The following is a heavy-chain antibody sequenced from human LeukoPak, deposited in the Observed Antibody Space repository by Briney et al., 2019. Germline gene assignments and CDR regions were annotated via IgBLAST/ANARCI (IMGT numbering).Heavy chain of an antibody. CDR2: IKEDGSAK. Sequence: PGGSLRLSCATSGFTFRNYWMSWVRQAPGKGLEWVAMIKEDGSAKYYVDSVKARFTISRDNTKNSLSLQMNSLRAEDTAVYYCAKTVSPCTPTSCSKSGDWFDPWGQGTLVTVSS. CDR1: GFTFRNYW. V-gene: IGHV3-7*01. D-gene: IGHD2-2*01. CDR3: AKTVSPCTPTSCSKSGDWFDP. J-gene: IGHJ5*02.